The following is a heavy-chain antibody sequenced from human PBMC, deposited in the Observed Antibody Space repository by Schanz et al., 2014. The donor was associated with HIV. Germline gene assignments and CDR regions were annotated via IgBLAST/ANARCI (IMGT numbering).Heavy chain of an antibody. V-gene: IGHV1-69*13. CDR3: ARDDVLDSXXS. D-gene: IGHD2-21*01. Sequence: QVQLQQSGAEVKKPGSSVKVSCTASGDGFTTRTISWLRQAPGHALEWMGGIIPIFGAAKNAPKFQGRVTITADESTSTAYMELTGLNPEDTAIYYCARDDVLDSXXSWGQGTLVTVSS. CDR2: IIPIFGAA. CDR1: GDGFTTRT. J-gene: IGHJ5*02.